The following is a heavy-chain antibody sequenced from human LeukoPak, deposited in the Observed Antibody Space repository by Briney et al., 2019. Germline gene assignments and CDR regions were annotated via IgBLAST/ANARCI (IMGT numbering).Heavy chain of an antibody. D-gene: IGHD1-1*01. Sequence: PSETLSLTCTVSGGSISGSSYYWGWIRQPPGKGLEWIGSIYYSGSTYYNPSLKSRVTISVDTSKNQFSLKLSSVTAADTAVYYCARVPDRTGTTKGLNWFDPWGQGTLVTVSS. CDR1: GGSISGSSYY. CDR3: ARVPDRTGTTKGLNWFDP. CDR2: IYYSGST. J-gene: IGHJ5*02. V-gene: IGHV4-39*07.